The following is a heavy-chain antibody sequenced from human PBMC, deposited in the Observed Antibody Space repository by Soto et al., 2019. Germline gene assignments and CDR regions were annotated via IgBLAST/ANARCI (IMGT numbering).Heavy chain of an antibody. Sequence: ASVKVSCKASEYTFIGFHLHWVRQAPGQGLEWMGWISPKSGDTKYAQKFQGRVTLTRDTSISTGYMELSRLESNDTAVYYCAGQDVVVPRDIPEFDPWGQGTLVTVSS. J-gene: IGHJ5*02. CDR1: EYTFIGFH. D-gene: IGHD2-2*02. CDR3: AGQDVVVPRDIPEFDP. V-gene: IGHV1-2*02. CDR2: ISPKSGDT.